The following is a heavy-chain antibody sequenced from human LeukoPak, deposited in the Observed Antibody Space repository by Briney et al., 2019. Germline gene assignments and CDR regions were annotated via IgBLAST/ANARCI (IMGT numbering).Heavy chain of an antibody. J-gene: IGHJ4*02. V-gene: IGHV3-30*02. Sequence: GGSLRLSCAASGFTFDDYGMSWVRQAPGKGLEWVAFIRYDGSNKYYADSVKGRFTISRDNSKNTLYLQMNSLRAEDTAVYYCAKDRTYGSGSTALDYWGQGTLVTVSS. D-gene: IGHD3-10*01. CDR2: IRYDGSNK. CDR3: AKDRTYGSGSTALDY. CDR1: GFTFDDYG.